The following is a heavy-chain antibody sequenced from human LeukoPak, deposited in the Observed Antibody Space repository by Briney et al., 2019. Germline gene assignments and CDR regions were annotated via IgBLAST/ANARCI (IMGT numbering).Heavy chain of an antibody. V-gene: IGHV3-30*02. Sequence: PGGSLRLSCAASGFTFSSYGMHWVRQAPGKGLEWVAFIRYDGSNKYYADSVKGRFTISRDNSKNTLYLQMNSLRAEDTAVYYCAKPSRKGSGWYESGYYFDYWGQGTLVTVSS. CDR1: GFTFSSYG. CDR3: AKPSRKGSGWYESGYYFDY. J-gene: IGHJ4*02. CDR2: IRYDGSNK. D-gene: IGHD6-19*01.